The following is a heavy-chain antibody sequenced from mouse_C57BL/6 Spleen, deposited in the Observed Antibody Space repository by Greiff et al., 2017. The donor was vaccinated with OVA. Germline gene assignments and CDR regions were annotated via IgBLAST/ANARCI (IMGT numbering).Heavy chain of an antibody. V-gene: IGHV1-69*01. CDR3: ARFDGYPFFDY. Sequence: VQLQQPGAELVMPGASVKLSCKASGYTFTSYWMHWVKQRPGQGLEWIGEIDPSDSYTNYNQKFKGKSTLTVDKSSSTAYMQLGSLTSEDSAVYYCARFDGYPFFDYWGKGTTLTVSS. CDR2: IDPSDSYT. D-gene: IGHD2-3*01. J-gene: IGHJ2*01. CDR1: GYTFTSYW.